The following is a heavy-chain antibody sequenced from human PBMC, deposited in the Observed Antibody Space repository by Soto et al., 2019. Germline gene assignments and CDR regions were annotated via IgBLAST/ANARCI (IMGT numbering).Heavy chain of an antibody. CDR1: GYSFTNYW. V-gene: IGHV5-51*01. J-gene: IGHJ5*02. Sequence: PGESLKISCKGSGYSFTNYWIGWVRQMPGKGLEWMGIIYPGDSDTRYSPSFQGQVTISADKSINTAYLQWSSLKASDSAIYYCALQPGVPAAGAWGQGTLVTVSS. CDR2: IYPGDSDT. D-gene: IGHD6-13*01. CDR3: ALQPGVPAAGA.